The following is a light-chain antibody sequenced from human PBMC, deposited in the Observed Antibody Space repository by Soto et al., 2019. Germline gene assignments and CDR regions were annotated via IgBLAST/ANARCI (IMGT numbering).Light chain of an antibody. CDR3: QHRNNWPLT. Sequence: EIVLARAPGTVSLSPGVRATLSVRASQSVSSSYLAWYQQKPGQAPRLLIYDVSNRATAIPARFSGSGSGTDFTLTISSLEPEDFAVYYCQHRNNWPLTFGGGTKVDIK. V-gene: IGKV3D-20*02. CDR1: QSVSSSY. CDR2: DVS. J-gene: IGKJ4*01.